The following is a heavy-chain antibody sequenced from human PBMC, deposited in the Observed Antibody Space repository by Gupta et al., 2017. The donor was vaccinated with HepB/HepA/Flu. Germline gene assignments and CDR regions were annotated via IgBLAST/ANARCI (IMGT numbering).Heavy chain of an antibody. D-gene: IGHD3-10*01. Sequence: QVQLVESGGGVVQPGRSLRLSCAASGFTFSSYAMHWVRQAPGKGLEWVAVISYDGSNKYYADSVKGRFTISRDNSKNTLYLQMNSLRAEDTAVYYCARDWGWGFGELFDYWGQGTLVTVSS. J-gene: IGHJ4*02. CDR1: GFTFSSYA. V-gene: IGHV3-30-3*01. CDR3: ARDWGWGFGELFDY. CDR2: ISYDGSNK.